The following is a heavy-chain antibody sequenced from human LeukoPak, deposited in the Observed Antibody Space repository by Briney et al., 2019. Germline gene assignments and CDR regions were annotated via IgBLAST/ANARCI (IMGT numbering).Heavy chain of an antibody. D-gene: IGHD3-9*01. J-gene: IGHJ4*02. CDR3: ARVPPYDILTGYYPYYFDY. Sequence: ASVKVSCKASGYTFTDYYIHWVRQAPGQGLEGMAWMNPNSGGTSYAQKFQGRVTMTRDTSISTAYMELSRLRSDDTAVYYCARVPPYDILTGYYPYYFDYWGQGTLVTVSS. CDR2: MNPNSGGT. CDR1: GYTFTDYY. V-gene: IGHV1-2*02.